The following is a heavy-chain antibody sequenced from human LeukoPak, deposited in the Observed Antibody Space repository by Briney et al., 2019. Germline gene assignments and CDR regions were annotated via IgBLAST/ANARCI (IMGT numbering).Heavy chain of an antibody. Sequence: GGSLRLSCAASGFTFSSYGMHWVRQAPGKGLEWVAFIRYDGNNKYYADSVKGRFTISRDNSKNTLYLQMNSLRAEDTAMYYCAKEYRLVAVAGTSYFDYWGQGTVVTVSS. J-gene: IGHJ4*02. CDR1: GFTFSSYG. CDR2: IRYDGNNK. D-gene: IGHD6-19*01. CDR3: AKEYRLVAVAGTSYFDY. V-gene: IGHV3-30*02.